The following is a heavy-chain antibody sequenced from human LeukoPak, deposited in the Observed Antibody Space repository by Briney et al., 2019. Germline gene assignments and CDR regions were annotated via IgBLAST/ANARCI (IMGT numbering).Heavy chain of an antibody. Sequence: SETLSLTCTVSGYSISSGYYWGWIRQPPGKGLEWIESIYHSGSTYYNPSLKSRVTISVDTSKNQFSLKLSSVTAADTAVYYCARIRGQGDQQLVDYWGQGTLVTVSS. V-gene: IGHV4-38-2*02. J-gene: IGHJ4*02. CDR2: IYHSGST. CDR1: GYSISSGYY. D-gene: IGHD6-13*01. CDR3: ARIRGQGDQQLVDY.